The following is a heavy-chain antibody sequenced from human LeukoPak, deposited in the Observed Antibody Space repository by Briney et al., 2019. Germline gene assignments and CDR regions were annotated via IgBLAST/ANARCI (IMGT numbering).Heavy chain of an antibody. CDR1: GFTFSSYA. V-gene: IGHV3-23*01. J-gene: IGHJ3*02. CDR2: ISGSGGST. CDR3: XXXXXXXXGYYLDAFDI. D-gene: IGHD3-22*01. Sequence: GGSLRLSCAASGFTFSSYAMSWVRQAPGKGLEWVSAISGSGGSTYYADSVKGRFTISRDNSKNTLYLQMNSLRAEDTAVYYXXXXXXXXXGYYLDAFDIWGQGTMVTVSS.